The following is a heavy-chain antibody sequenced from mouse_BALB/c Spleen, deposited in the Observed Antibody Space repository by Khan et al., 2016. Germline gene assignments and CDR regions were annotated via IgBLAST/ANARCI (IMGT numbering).Heavy chain of an antibody. D-gene: IGHD3-1*01. V-gene: IGHV9-1*02. Sequence: QIQLVQSGPELKKPGETVKISCKASGYTFTNYGMNWVKQAPGKGLKWMGWINTYTGEPTYADDFTGRFAFSLETSASTAYLQINNLQMDGKATYYCARSQATRAVGFAYWGQGTLVSVAA. CDR3: ARSQATRAVGFAY. J-gene: IGHJ3*01. CDR2: INTYTGEP. CDR1: GYTFTNYG.